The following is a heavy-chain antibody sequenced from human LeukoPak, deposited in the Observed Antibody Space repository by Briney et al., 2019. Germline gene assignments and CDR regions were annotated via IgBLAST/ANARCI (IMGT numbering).Heavy chain of an antibody. V-gene: IGHV3-74*01. D-gene: IGHD2-21*02. J-gene: IGHJ4*02. CDR3: ARGKIVVVTAIAY. CDR1: GFTLSNYW. CDR2: INPDGTRT. Sequence: GGSLRLSCAASGFTLSNYWIHWVRQAPGKGLVWVSRINPDGTRTNYADSVKDRFTISRDNAKNTLYLQMNSLRAEDTAVYYCARGKIVVVTAIAYWGQGTLVTVSS.